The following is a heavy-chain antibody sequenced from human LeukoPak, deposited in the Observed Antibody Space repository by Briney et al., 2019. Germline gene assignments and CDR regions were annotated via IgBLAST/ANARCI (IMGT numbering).Heavy chain of an antibody. CDR2: ISSSSSYI. J-gene: IGHJ3*02. CDR1: GFTFSSYS. V-gene: IGHV3-21*04. Sequence: GGSLRLSCAASGFTFSSYSMNWVRQAPGKGLEWVSSISSSSSYIYYADSVKGRFTISRDNAKNSLYLQMNSLRAEDTAVYYCAKRKREYSSSAGAFDIWGQGTMVTVSS. CDR3: AKRKREYSSSAGAFDI. D-gene: IGHD6-6*01.